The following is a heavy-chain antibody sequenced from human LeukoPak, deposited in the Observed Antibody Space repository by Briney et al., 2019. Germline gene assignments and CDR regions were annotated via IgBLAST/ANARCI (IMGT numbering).Heavy chain of an antibody. D-gene: IGHD3-22*01. Sequence: GGSLRLSCAASGFTFSSYAMSWVRQAPGKGLEWVSAISGSGGSTYYADSVKGRFTISRDNSKNTLYLQMNSLRAEDTAVYYCAKSSLFSKVFYGGYSQDDAFDIWGQGTMVTVSS. CDR3: AKSSLFSKVFYGGYSQDDAFDI. CDR1: GFTFSSYA. CDR2: ISGSGGST. V-gene: IGHV3-23*01. J-gene: IGHJ3*02.